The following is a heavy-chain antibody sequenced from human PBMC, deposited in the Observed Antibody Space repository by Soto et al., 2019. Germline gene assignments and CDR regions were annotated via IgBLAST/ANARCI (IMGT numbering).Heavy chain of an antibody. Sequence: PGGSLRLSCAASGFTFNKFDFHWVRQAPGKGLQWLAVTSFDGNKNYYSASVKGRFTISRDNAKNTLYLQMSSLTVEDTAVFYCVRGNTGYGNFDYWGQGILVTVSS. V-gene: IGHV3-30-3*01. J-gene: IGHJ4*02. CDR3: VRGNTGYGNFDY. D-gene: IGHD5-12*01. CDR2: TSFDGNKN. CDR1: GFTFNKFD.